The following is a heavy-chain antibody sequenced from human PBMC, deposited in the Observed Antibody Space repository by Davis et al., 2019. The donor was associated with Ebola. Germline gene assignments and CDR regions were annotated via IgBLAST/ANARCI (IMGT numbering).Heavy chain of an antibody. V-gene: IGHV3-11*04. CDR1: YY. CDR3: ARDIPVSYFDWLGHMDV. D-gene: IGHD3-9*01. Sequence: YYWGWIRQPPGKGLEWVSYISSSGSTIYYADSVKGRFTISRDNAKNSLYLQMNSLRAEDTAVYYCARDIPVSYFDWLGHMDVWGQGTTVTVSS. CDR2: ISSSGSTI. J-gene: IGHJ6*02.